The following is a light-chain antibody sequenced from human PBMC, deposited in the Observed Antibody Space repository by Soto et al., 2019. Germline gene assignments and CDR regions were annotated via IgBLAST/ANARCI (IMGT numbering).Light chain of an antibody. CDR3: QQANSFPWT. CDR1: QGISHW. CDR2: EAS. V-gene: IGKV1-12*02. J-gene: IGKJ1*01. Sequence: DIQMTQAPASVSASVGDRVTITCRASQGISHWLAWYQQKPGNAPKPLIYEASSLERGVPARFSGSGSGTDFTLTISSLQPEDFATYYCQQANSFPWTFGQGTKV.